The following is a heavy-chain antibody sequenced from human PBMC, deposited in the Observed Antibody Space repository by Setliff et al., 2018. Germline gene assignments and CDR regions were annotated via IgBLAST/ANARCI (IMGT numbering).Heavy chain of an antibody. Sequence: GESLKLSCKGSGYSFANSWLAWVRQIPGKGLEWMGIIFPTDTDTRYSPSFRGQVTIPADKSITTAYLQWSSLKAADTAIYYCARVGIKGGYYFDYWGQGTLVTVSS. D-gene: IGHD7-27*01. CDR2: IFPTDTDT. J-gene: IGHJ4*02. V-gene: IGHV5-51*01. CDR1: GYSFANSW. CDR3: ARVGIKGGYYFDY.